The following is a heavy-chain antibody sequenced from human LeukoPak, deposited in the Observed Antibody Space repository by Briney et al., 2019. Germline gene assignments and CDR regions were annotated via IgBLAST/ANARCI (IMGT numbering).Heavy chain of an antibody. V-gene: IGHV3-9*01. CDR3: AKDTHGMDV. J-gene: IGHJ6*02. CDR1: GFTFDDYA. CDR2: ISWNSGSI. Sequence: GGSLRLSCAASGFTFDDYAMHWVRQAPGKGLEWVSGISWNSGSIGYADSVKGRFTISRDNAKNSPYLQMNSLRAEDTALYYCAKDTHGMDVWGQGTTVTVSS.